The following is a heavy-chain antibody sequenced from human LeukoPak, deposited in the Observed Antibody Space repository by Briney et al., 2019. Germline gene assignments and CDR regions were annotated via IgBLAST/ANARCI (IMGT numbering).Heavy chain of an antibody. D-gene: IGHD6-13*01. CDR1: GFTFSDYY. V-gene: IGHV3-11*01. Sequence: GGSLRLSCAASGFTFSDYYMSWIRQAPGKGLEWVSYISGSGSTVYYAASVRGRFTISRDNAKNSLFLQMNSLRAEDTAVYYCAKGSIAAAGSIPSYWGQGTLVTVSS. J-gene: IGHJ4*02. CDR3: AKGSIAAAGSIPSY. CDR2: ISGSGSTV.